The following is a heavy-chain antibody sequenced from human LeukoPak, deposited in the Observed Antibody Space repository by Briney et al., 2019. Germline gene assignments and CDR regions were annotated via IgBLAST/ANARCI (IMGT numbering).Heavy chain of an antibody. CDR2: IYYSGST. D-gene: IGHD3-10*01. CDR3: ARSYYYGSGSPVPLDY. V-gene: IGHV4-59*01. J-gene: IGHJ4*02. Sequence: SETLSLTCTVSGGSISSYYWSWIRQPPGKGLEWIGYIYYSGSTNYNPSLKSRVTISVDTSKNQFSLKLSSVTAADTAVYYCARSYYYGSGSPVPLDYWGQGTLVTVSS. CDR1: GGSISSYY.